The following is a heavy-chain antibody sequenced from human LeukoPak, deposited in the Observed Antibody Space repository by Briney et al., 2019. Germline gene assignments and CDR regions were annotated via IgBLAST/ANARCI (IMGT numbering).Heavy chain of an antibody. CDR3: ARARVSHYFAS. CDR1: GYTFTSYD. J-gene: IGHJ4*02. D-gene: IGHD2-8*01. CDR2: MNPNSGNT. Sequence: GASVKVSCKASGYTFTSYDINWVRQATGQGLEWMGWMNPNSGNTGYAQKFQGRVTMTRNTSISTPYMELSSLRSEAPAVYSCARARVSHYFASWAQGPLVTSSS. V-gene: IGHV1-8*01.